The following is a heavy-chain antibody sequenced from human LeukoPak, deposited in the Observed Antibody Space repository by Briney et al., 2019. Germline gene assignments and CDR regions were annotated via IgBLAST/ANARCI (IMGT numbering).Heavy chain of an antibody. Sequence: GESLKISCKGSGHSFTNFWIGWVRQMPGKGLEWMGIIYPGDSDTRYSPSFQGQVTISADKSISTAYLQWSSLKASDTAMYYCARRTPSGYSYGFDYWGPGTLVIVSS. CDR2: IYPGDSDT. J-gene: IGHJ4*02. D-gene: IGHD5-18*01. V-gene: IGHV5-51*01. CDR1: GHSFTNFW. CDR3: ARRTPSGYSYGFDY.